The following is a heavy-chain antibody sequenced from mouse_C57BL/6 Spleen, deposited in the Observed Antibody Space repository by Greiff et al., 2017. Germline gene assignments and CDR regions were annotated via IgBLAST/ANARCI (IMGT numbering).Heavy chain of an antibody. J-gene: IGHJ2*01. CDR3: TRGGSRDDYFDY. D-gene: IGHD1-1*01. V-gene: IGHV1-15*01. CDR1: GYTFTDYE. CDR2: IDPETGGT. Sequence: VQLQQSGAELVRPGASVTLSCKASGYTFTDYEMHWVKQTPVHGLEWIGAIDPETGGTAYNQKFKGKAILTADKSSSTAYMELRSLTSEDSAVYYCTRGGSRDDYFDYWGQGTTLTVSS.